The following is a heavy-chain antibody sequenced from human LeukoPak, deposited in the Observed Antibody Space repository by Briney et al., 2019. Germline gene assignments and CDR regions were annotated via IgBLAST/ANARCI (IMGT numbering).Heavy chain of an antibody. CDR1: GYTFSGYY. CDR3: ASLVEGQLGLDY. J-gene: IGHJ4*02. V-gene: IGHV1-2*02. Sequence: ASVKVSCKASGYTFSGYYMHWVRQAPGQGLERMGWINPNSGGTNNAQKFQGRVTMTRDTSISTAYMELSRLRSDDTAVYYCASLVEGQLGLDYWGQGTLVTVSS. D-gene: IGHD6-13*01. CDR2: INPNSGGT.